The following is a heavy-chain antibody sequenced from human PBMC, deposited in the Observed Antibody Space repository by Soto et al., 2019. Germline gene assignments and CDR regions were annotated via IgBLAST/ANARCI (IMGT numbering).Heavy chain of an antibody. CDR2: LYWNDDK. D-gene: IGHD4-17*01. CDR3: AHRGYGDYPRDNWFDP. V-gene: IGHV2-5*01. Sequence: QITLKESGPTLVKPTQTLTLTCTFSGFSLSSGGAGVGWIRQPPGKGLAWLALLYWNDDKRYSPSLRSRLTITKDPSKNQVVLLMTNMDPVDTATYYCAHRGYGDYPRDNWFDPWGQGTLVTVSS. CDR1: GFSLSSGGAG. J-gene: IGHJ5*02.